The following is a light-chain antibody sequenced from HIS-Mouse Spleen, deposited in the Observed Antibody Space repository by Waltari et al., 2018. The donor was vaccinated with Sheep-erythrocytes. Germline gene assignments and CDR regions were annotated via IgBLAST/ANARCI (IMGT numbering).Light chain of an antibody. V-gene: IGLV2-8*01. CDR1: SSDAGGYNY. J-gene: IGLJ3*02. CDR3: SSYAGSNNWV. Sequence: QSALTQPPSASVSPGQSVTISCTRPSSDAGGYNYVSWYQQHPGKAPKLMIYEVSKRPSGVPDRFSGSKSGNTASLTVSGLQAEDEADYYCSSYAGSNNWVFGGGTKLTVL. CDR2: EVS.